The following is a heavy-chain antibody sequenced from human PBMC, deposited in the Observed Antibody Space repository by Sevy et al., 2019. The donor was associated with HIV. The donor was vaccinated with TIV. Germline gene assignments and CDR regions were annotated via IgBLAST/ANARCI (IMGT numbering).Heavy chain of an antibody. CDR2: IRNKADSYTT. D-gene: IGHD6-13*01. CDR3: ATYAGIAAAGRVFDY. CDR1: GFTFSDHY. Sequence: GGSLRLSCAASGFTFSDHYMEWVRQAPGKGLEWVGRIRNKADSYTTEYAASVKGRFTISRDESKNSLYLLMNSLKTEDTAVYYCATYAGIAAAGRVFDYWGQGTLVTVSS. V-gene: IGHV3-72*01. J-gene: IGHJ4*02.